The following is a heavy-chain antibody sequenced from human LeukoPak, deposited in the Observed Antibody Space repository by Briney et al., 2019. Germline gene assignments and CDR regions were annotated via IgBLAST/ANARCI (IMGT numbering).Heavy chain of an antibody. CDR1: GFTFSTYA. CDR2: ISGSGIST. J-gene: IGHJ4*02. Sequence: GGSLRLSCAASGFTFSTYATSWVRQAPGKGLEWVSGISGSGISTYYADSVKGRFTISRDISRNTLYLQMNSLRAEDTAIYYCATGPQFPDYWGQGTLVTVSS. D-gene: IGHD6-19*01. V-gene: IGHV3-23*01. CDR3: ATGPQFPDY.